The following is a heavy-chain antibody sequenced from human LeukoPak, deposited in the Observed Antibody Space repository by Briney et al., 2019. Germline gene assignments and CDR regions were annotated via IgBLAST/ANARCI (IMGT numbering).Heavy chain of an antibody. J-gene: IGHJ4*02. D-gene: IGHD6-19*01. Sequence: ASVKVSCKASGYTFTGYYMHWVRQAPGQGLEWMGWINPNSGGTNYAQKFQGRVTMTRDTSISTAYMELSRLRSDDTAVYYCARDLAVAGIRFFDYWGQGTLVTVSS. CDR1: GYTFTGYY. CDR2: INPNSGGT. V-gene: IGHV1-2*02. CDR3: ARDLAVAGIRFFDY.